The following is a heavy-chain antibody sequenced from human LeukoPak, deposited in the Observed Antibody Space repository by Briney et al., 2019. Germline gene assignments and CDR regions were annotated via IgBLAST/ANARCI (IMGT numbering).Heavy chain of an antibody. V-gene: IGHV4-61*01. D-gene: IGHD3-22*01. J-gene: IGHJ4*02. CDR2: IYYSGST. CDR3: ARNPRTRSGYYSFYFDY. CDR1: GVSVSSGSYY. Sequence: SETLSLTCTVSGVSVSSGSYYWSWIRQPPGKGLEWIGYIYYSGSTNYNPSLKSRVTISVDTSKNQFSLKLSSVTAADTAVYYCARNPRTRSGYYSFYFDYWGQGTLVTVSS.